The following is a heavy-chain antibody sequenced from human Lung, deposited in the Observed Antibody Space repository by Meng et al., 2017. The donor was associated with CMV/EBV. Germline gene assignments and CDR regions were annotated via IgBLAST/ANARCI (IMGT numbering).Heavy chain of an antibody. J-gene: IGHJ6*02. D-gene: IGHD2-8*01. Sequence: ASVXVSXXASGYTFSGYFMYWVRQAPGQGLEWMGWINPKSGGTNYAQRFQGRVTMTRDTSTGTAYMELTRLRSDDTAVYYCARVLVMMYVDHYNIMDVWGQGTTVTVSS. CDR3: ARVLVMMYVDHYNIMDV. V-gene: IGHV1-2*02. CDR2: INPKSGGT. CDR1: GYTFSGYF.